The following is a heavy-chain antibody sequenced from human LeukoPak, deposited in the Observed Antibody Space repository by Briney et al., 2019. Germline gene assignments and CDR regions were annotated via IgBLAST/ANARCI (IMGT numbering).Heavy chain of an antibody. V-gene: IGHV3-74*01. Sequence: GGSLRLPCAASGFTFTGHWMHWVRQAPGKGLVWVSRINGDGRSTNYADSVKGRFTISRDNAKNTLYLQMDSLRAEDTAVYYCAGGVRDFDWLPSKWGQGTLVTVSS. CDR3: AGGVRDFDWLPSK. J-gene: IGHJ4*02. CDR2: INGDGRST. CDR1: GFTFTGHW. D-gene: IGHD3-9*01.